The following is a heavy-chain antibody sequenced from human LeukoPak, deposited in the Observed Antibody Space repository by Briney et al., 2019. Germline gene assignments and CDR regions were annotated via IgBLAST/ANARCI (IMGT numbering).Heavy chain of an antibody. CDR2: ISAYNGNT. V-gene: IGHV1-18*01. D-gene: IGHD6-6*01. CDR1: GYTFTSYG. CDR3: ARTAGRTFDY. Sequence: SVKVSCKASGYTFTSYGISWVRQAPGQGLEWMGWISAYNGNTNYAQKLQGRVTMTRDTSTSTVYMELSSLRSEDTAVYYCARTAGRTFDYWGQGTLVTVSS. J-gene: IGHJ4*02.